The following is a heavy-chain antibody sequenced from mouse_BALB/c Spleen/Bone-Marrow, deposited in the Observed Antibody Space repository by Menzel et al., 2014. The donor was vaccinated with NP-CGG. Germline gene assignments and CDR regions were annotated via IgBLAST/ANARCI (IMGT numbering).Heavy chain of an antibody. J-gene: IGHJ2*01. D-gene: IGHD2-12*01. CDR3: ARTYYKYGAYYFDC. CDR1: GYSITSGYF. V-gene: IGHV3-6*02. CDR2: ISFDGSN. Sequence: EVKLQESGPGPVRPSQSLSLTCSVTGYSITSGYFWNWIRQFPGNKLEWMGYISFDGSNNYNPSLKNRISITRDTSKNQFFLKLSSVTTEDSPTYYCARTYYKYGAYYFDCWGQGTTLTVSS.